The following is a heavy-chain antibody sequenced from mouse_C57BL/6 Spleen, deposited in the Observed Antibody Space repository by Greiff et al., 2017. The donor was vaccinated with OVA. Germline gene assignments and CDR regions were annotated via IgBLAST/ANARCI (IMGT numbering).Heavy chain of an antibody. V-gene: IGHV1-81*01. CDR1: GYTFTSYG. D-gene: IGHD2-3*01. CDR2: IYPRSGNT. J-gene: IGHJ2*01. Sequence: QVQLQQSGAELARPGASVKLSCKASGYTFTSYGISWVKQRTGQGLEWIGEIYPRSGNTYYNEKFKGKATLTADKSSSTAYMELRSLTSEDSAVYFCAREGYDPYYYDYWGQGTTLTVSS. CDR3: AREGYDPYYYDY.